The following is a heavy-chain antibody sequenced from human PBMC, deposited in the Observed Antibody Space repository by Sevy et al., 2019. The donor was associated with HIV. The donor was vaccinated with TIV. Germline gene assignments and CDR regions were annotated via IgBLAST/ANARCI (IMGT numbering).Heavy chain of an antibody. D-gene: IGHD6-13*01. V-gene: IGHV3-11*01. Sequence: GGSLRLSCAASGFTFNDYYMTWIRQAPGKGREWVSYISNTGNTIKYADSLKGRFTISRDNAKNSLYLQMNSLRAEDTAVYYCAREVSSSRGDLDNWGQGTLVTVSS. CDR1: GFTFNDYY. CDR3: AREVSSSRGDLDN. J-gene: IGHJ4*02. CDR2: ISNTGNTI.